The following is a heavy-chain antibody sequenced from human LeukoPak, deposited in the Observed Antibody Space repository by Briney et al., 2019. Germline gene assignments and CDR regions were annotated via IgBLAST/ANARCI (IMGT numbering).Heavy chain of an antibody. J-gene: IGHJ4*02. CDR3: ARSQWLIDASIDY. CDR2: INPTSGGT. D-gene: IGHD6-19*01. CDR1: GYTFTGYY. V-gene: IGHV1-2*02. Sequence: ASVKVSCKASGYTFTGYYMHWVRQAPGQGLEWMGWINPTSGGTKYALKFQGRVTMTRDTSISTAYMELSRLRSDDTAVYYCARSQWLIDASIDYWGQGTLVTVSS.